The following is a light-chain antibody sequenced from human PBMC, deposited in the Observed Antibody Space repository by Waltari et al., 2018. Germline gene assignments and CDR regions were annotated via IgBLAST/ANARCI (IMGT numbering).Light chain of an antibody. Sequence: ELVLTQSPATLALSPGERAPLSCRASQSVRGYIAWYQQKPGQAPRPLIYDTSNRATGLPARFSGSGSGTDFTLTISSLEPEDFAVYYCQHRGHWPPDATFGPGTKVDIK. J-gene: IGKJ3*01. CDR1: QSVRGY. CDR2: DTS. CDR3: QHRGHWPPDAT. V-gene: IGKV3-11*01.